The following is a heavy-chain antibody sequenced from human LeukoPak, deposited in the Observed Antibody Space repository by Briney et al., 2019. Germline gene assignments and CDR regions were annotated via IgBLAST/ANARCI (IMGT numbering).Heavy chain of an antibody. CDR1: GFTFRDFW. V-gene: IGHV3-7*01. J-gene: IGHJ4*02. CDR3: ANVRSEIWFEDYKGDS. D-gene: IGHD3-10*01. CDR2: IKPDGSEK. Sequence: GGSLRLSCLASGFTFRDFWMIWVRQAPGRGLEWVANIKPDGSEKYYMESVKGRFTISRDNAKNSLYLQMNSLRVGDTAVYHCANVRSEIWFEDYKGDSWGQGTLVTVSS.